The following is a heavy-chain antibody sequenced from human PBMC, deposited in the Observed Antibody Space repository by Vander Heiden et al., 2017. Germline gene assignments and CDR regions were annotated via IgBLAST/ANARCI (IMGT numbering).Heavy chain of an antibody. Sequence: EVQLVESGGGLVKPGGSLRLSCAASGFTFSNAWMSWARQAAGKELEWVGRIKSKTDGGTTDYAEPVKGRFTISRDDPKNTLYMQMKRVKTAETAVYYCTANDGGDCLNTDFDYWGQGTMVTVFS. V-gene: IGHV3-15*01. J-gene: IGHJ4*02. CDR3: TANDGGDCLNTDFDY. CDR2: IKSKTDGGTT. CDR1: GFTFSNAW. D-gene: IGHD2-21*02.